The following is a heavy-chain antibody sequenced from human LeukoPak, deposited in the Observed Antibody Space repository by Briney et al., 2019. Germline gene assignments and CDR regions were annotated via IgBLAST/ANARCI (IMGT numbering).Heavy chain of an antibody. CDR1: GGSISTSNYY. J-gene: IGHJ5*02. D-gene: IGHD3-22*01. CDR3: ARGGIWDSSGT. Sequence: SETLSLTCTVSGGSISTSNYYWGWIRQPPGKGLEWIGNIFYSGSTYYSPSLKSRVTISVDTSKNHFSLKLSSVTAADTAVYYCARGGIWDSSGTWGQGTLVTVSS. V-gene: IGHV4-39*02. CDR2: IFYSGST.